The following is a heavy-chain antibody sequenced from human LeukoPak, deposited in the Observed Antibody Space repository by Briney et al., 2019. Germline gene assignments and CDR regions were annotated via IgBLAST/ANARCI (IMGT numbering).Heavy chain of an antibody. Sequence: ASVKVSCKASGYTFTGYYMHWVRQDPGQGLEWMGWINPNSGGTNYAQKFQGRVTMTRDTSISTAYMELSSLRSDDTAVDYCARAGVWDYSDSSGYHNAAFDIWGQGTMVTVSS. D-gene: IGHD3-22*01. CDR2: INPNSGGT. CDR3: ARAGVWDYSDSSGYHNAAFDI. V-gene: IGHV1-2*02. J-gene: IGHJ3*02. CDR1: GYTFTGYY.